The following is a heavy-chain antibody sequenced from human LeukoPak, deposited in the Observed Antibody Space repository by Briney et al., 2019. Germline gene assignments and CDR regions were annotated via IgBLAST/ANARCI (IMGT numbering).Heavy chain of an antibody. Sequence: KSSETLSLTCAVYGGSFSGYYWSWIRQPPGKGLEWIGEINHSGSTYYNPSLKSRVTISVDTSKNQFSLKLSSVTAADTAVYYCARANYYYDSSGGDLDVWGQGTTVTVSS. D-gene: IGHD3-22*01. J-gene: IGHJ6*02. CDR1: GGSFSGYY. CDR2: INHSGST. V-gene: IGHV4-34*01. CDR3: ARANYYYDSSGGDLDV.